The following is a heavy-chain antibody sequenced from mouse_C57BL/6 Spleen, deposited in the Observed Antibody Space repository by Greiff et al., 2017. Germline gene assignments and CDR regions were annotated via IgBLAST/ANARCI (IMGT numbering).Heavy chain of an antibody. V-gene: IGHV1-54*01. CDR1: GYAFTNYL. CDR3: ARGGSTRAYYYAMDY. Sequence: VQLQQSGAELVRPGTSVKVSCKASGYAFTNYLIEWVKQRPGQGLEWIGVINPGSGGTNYNEKFKGKATLTADKSSSTAYMQLSSLTSEESEVYLCARGGSTRAYYYAMDYWGQGTSVTVSS. J-gene: IGHJ4*01. D-gene: IGHD2-1*01. CDR2: INPGSGGT.